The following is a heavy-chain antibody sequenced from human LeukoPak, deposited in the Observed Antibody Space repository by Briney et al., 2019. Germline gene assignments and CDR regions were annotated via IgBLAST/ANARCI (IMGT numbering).Heavy chain of an antibody. CDR1: GGSISSYY. D-gene: IGHD3-22*01. J-gene: IGHJ3*02. Sequence: SATLSLTCTVSGGSISSYYWSWIRQPAGKGLEWIGRIYTSGSTNYNPSLKSRVTMSVDTSKNQFSLKLSSVTAADTAVYYCAREYSSGYYDAFDIWGQGTMVTVSS. CDR3: AREYSSGYYDAFDI. CDR2: IYTSGST. V-gene: IGHV4-4*07.